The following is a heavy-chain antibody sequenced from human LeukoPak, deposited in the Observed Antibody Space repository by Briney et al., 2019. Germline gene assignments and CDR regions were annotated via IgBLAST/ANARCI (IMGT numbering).Heavy chain of an antibody. D-gene: IGHD1-26*01. V-gene: IGHV3-48*01. J-gene: IGHJ4*02. CDR1: GFTFSSYS. CDR2: ISSSSSTI. Sequence: GGSLRLSCAASGFTFSSYSMNWVRQAPGKGLEWVSYISSSSSTIYYADSVKGRFTISRDNAKNSLYLQMNSLRAKDTAVYYCARGIVGATRSDDYWGQGTLVTVSS. CDR3: ARGIVGATRSDDY.